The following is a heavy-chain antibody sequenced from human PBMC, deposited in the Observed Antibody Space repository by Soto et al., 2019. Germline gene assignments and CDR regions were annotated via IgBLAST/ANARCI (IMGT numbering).Heavy chain of an antibody. J-gene: IGHJ4*02. CDR1: GFTFSSHA. Sequence: GGSLRLSCAASGFTFSSHAMSWVRQAPGNGLEWVSAISGSAGSTNYADSVKGRFTISRDISKNTLYLQMNSLRGEDTAVYYCAKRATGSFYCFDLWGQGTLVTVSS. V-gene: IGHV3-23*01. CDR3: AKRATGSFYCFDL. CDR2: ISGSAGST. D-gene: IGHD2-15*01.